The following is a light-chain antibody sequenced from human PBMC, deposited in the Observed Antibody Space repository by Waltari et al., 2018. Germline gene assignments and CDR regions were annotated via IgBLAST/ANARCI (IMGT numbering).Light chain of an antibody. J-gene: IGKJ4*01. Sequence: EIVLTQTPATLSLSPGVRATLSSRASQSVSSYLAWYQQKPGQAPRLLIYDASNRATGIPARFSGSGSGTDFTLTISSLEPEDVAVYYCQQRINWPLTFGGGTKVEIK. CDR1: QSVSSY. CDR2: DAS. CDR3: QQRINWPLT. V-gene: IGKV3-11*01.